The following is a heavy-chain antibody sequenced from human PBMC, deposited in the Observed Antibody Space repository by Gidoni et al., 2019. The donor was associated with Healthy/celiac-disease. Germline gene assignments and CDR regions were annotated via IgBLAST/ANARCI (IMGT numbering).Heavy chain of an antibody. J-gene: IGHJ4*02. CDR3: ARRADSSGFALDY. CDR2: SYSGGST. CDR1: GFTVSSNY. D-gene: IGHD3-22*01. Sequence: EVQLVESGGGLVQPGGSLRLSCSASGFTVSSNYMSWVRQAPGKGLEWVSVSYSGGSTYYADSVKGRFTISRDNSKNTLYLQMNSLRAEDTAVYYCARRADSSGFALDYWGQGTLVTVSS. V-gene: IGHV3-66*02.